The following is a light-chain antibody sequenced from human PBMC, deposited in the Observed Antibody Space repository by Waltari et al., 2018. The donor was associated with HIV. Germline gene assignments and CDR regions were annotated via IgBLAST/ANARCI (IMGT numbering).Light chain of an antibody. V-gene: IGLV1-51*02. CDR1: SSNIENNG. J-gene: IGLJ2*01. CDR2: ENN. Sequence: QSVLTQPPSVSAAPGLAVIIFCSGTSSNIENNGVSRYQQLPGTSPKLLVYENNQRPSGIPDRFSGSKSGTSATLGITGLQTGDEADYYCGTWDRSLSAVVFGGGTKLTVL. CDR3: GTWDRSLSAVV.